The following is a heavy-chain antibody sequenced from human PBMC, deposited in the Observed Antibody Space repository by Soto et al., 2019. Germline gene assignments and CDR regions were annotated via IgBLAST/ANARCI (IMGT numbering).Heavy chain of an antibody. CDR2: IIPVFGTT. D-gene: IGHD6-19*01. V-gene: IGHV1-69*12. CDR1: GGTFYNYA. J-gene: IGHJ6*02. CDR3: ARDRLPNSGGSNFYSHGMDV. Sequence: QVQLVQSGAEVKKPGSSVKVSCKASGGTFYNYAVSWVRQAPGQGLEWMGGIIPVFGTTNYAQKFQGRVTITADESTSTAFMDLSSLRSEDTAMYYCARDRLPNSGGSNFYSHGMDVWGQGTTVTVSS.